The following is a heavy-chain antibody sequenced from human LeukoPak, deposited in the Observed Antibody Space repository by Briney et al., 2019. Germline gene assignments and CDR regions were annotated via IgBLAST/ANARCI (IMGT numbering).Heavy chain of an antibody. D-gene: IGHD1-26*01. CDR2: ISGSGGST. V-gene: IGHV3-23*01. CDR1: GFTFSSYA. J-gene: IGHJ3*02. CDR3: AKDQGGGGSYPPDAFDI. Sequence: GGSLRLSCAASGFTFSSYAMSWVRQAPGKGLEWVSAISGSGGSTYYADSVEGRFTISRDNSKNTLYLQMNSLRAEDTAVYYCAKDQGGGGSYPPDAFDIWGQGTMVTVSS.